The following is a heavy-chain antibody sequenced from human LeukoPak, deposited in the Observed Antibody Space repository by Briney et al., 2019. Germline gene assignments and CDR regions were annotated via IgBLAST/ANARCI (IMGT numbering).Heavy chain of an antibody. D-gene: IGHD6-13*01. J-gene: IGHJ3*02. CDR2: ITGSSTYI. Sequence: GGSLRLSCAASGFTFSSYSMNWVRQAPGKGLEWVSSITGSSTYIYYADSVKGRFIISRDNARNSLYLQINSLRAEDTAIYYCARGRFAIAPADAFDIWGRGTMVTVPS. CDR1: GFTFSSYS. V-gene: IGHV3-21*01. CDR3: ARGRFAIAPADAFDI.